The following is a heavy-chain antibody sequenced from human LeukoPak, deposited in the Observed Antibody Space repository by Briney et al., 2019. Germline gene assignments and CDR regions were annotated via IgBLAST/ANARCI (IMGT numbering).Heavy chain of an antibody. CDR3: ARFVSSGYYYYYYGMDV. D-gene: IGHD3-22*01. Sequence: GASVTVSCKASGYTFTSYGISWVRQAPGQGLEWMGWISAYNGNTNYAQKLQGRVTMTTDTSTSTAYMELRSLRSDDTAVYYCARFVSSGYYYYYYGMDVWGQGTTVTVSS. CDR2: ISAYNGNT. J-gene: IGHJ6*02. CDR1: GYTFTSYG. V-gene: IGHV1-18*01.